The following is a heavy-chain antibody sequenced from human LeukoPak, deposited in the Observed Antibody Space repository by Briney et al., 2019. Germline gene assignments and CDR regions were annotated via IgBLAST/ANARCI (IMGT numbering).Heavy chain of an antibody. J-gene: IGHJ6*03. CDR3: AAPAGRSSTGHYYYMDV. Sequence: PGGSLRLSCAASGFTFSSYGMHWVRQAPGKGLEWVALIRYDGSNKYYADSVKGRFTISRDNSKNTLYLQMNSLRAEDTAVYYCAAPAGRSSTGHYYYMDVWGKGTTVTVSS. D-gene: IGHD2-2*01. V-gene: IGHV3-30*02. CDR2: IRYDGSNK. CDR1: GFTFSSYG.